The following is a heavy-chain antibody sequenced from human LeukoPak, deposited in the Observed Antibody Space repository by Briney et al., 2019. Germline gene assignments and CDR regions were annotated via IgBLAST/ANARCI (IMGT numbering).Heavy chain of an antibody. V-gene: IGHV3-23*01. CDR1: GFSFNSYA. CDR2: IGGIGGST. Sequence: GGSLRLSCAASGFSFNSYAMTWGRQAPGKGLEWVSAIGGIGGSTDYADSVKGRFTISRDNSKNTLYLQMNSLRAEDTAVYYCAKGAWLDYWGQGTLVTVSS. CDR3: AKGAWLDY. J-gene: IGHJ1*01. D-gene: IGHD3-10*01.